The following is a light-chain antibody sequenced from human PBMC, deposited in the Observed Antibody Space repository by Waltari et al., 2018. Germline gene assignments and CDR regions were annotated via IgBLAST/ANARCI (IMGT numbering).Light chain of an antibody. V-gene: IGKV3-11*01. J-gene: IGKJ3*01. CDR3: QQRSNWRFT. Sequence: EIVLTQSPATLSLSPGERATLSCRASQSVSSYLAWYQQKPGQAPRLLIYDASNRATGIPARFSGSGSGTDVTLTISSLEPEDFAVYYCQQRSNWRFTFGPGTKVEIK. CDR2: DAS. CDR1: QSVSSY.